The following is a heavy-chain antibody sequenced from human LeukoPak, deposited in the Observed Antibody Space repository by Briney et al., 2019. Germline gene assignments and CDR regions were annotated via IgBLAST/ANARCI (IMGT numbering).Heavy chain of an antibody. D-gene: IGHD5-12*01. J-gene: IGHJ4*02. CDR3: ARDVGYGHS. CDR1: GFTFSGHW. Sequence: PGGSLTLSCAASGFTFSGHWMIWVRQAPRKGLEWVASIKEDGSKKHYVDSVRGRFTILRDNAKNTLYLQMNSLRGEDTAVYYCARDVGYGHSWGQGTLVGVSS. V-gene: IGHV3-7*01. CDR2: IKEDGSKK.